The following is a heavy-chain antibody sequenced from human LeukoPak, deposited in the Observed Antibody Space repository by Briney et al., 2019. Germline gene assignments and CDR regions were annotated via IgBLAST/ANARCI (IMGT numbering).Heavy chain of an antibody. V-gene: IGHV3-53*01. D-gene: IGHD3-10*01. Sequence: TGGSLRLSCAASGFTVSTNYMNWVRQAPGKGLEWVSVIYSGGSTYYADSVKGRFTISRDNSKNTLYLQMNSLRAEDTAIYYCAKGTFTGAYYSPFDYWGQGTLMTVSS. CDR3: AKGTFTGAYYSPFDY. J-gene: IGHJ4*02. CDR1: GFTVSTNY. CDR2: IYSGGST.